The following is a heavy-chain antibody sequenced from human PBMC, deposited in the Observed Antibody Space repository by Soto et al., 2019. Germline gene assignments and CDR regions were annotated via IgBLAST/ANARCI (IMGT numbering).Heavy chain of an antibody. V-gene: IGHV3-7*01. CDR3: ARAQTIIVVVPAGFDY. Sequence: GGSLRLSCAASGFTFSSYWMTWVRQAPGKGLEWVANMKQDGSEKYYVDSVKGRFTISRDNAKNSLYLQMNSLRAEDTAVYYCARAQTIIVVVPAGFDYWGQGTLVTVSS. D-gene: IGHD2-2*01. CDR2: MKQDGSEK. CDR1: GFTFSSYW. J-gene: IGHJ4*02.